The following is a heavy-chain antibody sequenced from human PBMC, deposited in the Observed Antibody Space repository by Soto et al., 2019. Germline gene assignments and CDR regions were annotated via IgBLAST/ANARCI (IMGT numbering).Heavy chain of an antibody. D-gene: IGHD6-19*01. CDR2: VYYTGST. CDR3: ARSVAVPGAHIDY. J-gene: IGHJ4*02. V-gene: IGHV4-59*01. CDR1: GGSISGSY. Sequence: PSETLSLTCSVSGGSISGSYWSWMRQSPGKGLEWLGYVYYTGSTNYSPSLRSRVSISVDTSKNEFSLRLSSVTAADTAVHFCARSVAVPGAHIDYWGQGTQVTVSS.